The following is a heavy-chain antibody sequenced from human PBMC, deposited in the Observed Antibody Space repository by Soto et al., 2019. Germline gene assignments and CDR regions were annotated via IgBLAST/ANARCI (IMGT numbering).Heavy chain of an antibody. D-gene: IGHD1-1*01. V-gene: IGHV2-5*02. Sequence: QITLKESGPTLVKPTQTLTLTCTFSGFSLSTSGVGVGWIRQPPGKALEWLALIYWDDDKRYSPSLKSRLTITKDTSKNHVVLTMTNMDHVDKATYYCGHRRYNWNDNWFDPWGQGTLVTVSS. CDR2: IYWDDDK. CDR1: GFSLSTSGVG. CDR3: GHRRYNWNDNWFDP. J-gene: IGHJ5*02.